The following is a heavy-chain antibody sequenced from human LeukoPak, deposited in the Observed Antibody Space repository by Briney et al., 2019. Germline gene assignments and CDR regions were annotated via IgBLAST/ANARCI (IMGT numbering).Heavy chain of an antibody. CDR3: ARGTGDYGWFDP. V-gene: IGHV4-31*03. D-gene: IGHD4-17*01. J-gene: IGHJ5*02. CDR1: GGSISSGGYY. CDR2: IYYSGGT. Sequence: SETLSLTCTVSGGSISSGGYYWSWIRQHPGKGLEWIGYIYYSGGTYYNPSLKSRVTISVDTSKNQFSLKLSSVTAADTAVYYCARGTGDYGWFDPWGQGTLVTVSS.